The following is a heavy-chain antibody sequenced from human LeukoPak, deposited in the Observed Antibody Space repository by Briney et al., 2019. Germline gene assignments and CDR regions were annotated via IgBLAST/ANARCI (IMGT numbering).Heavy chain of an antibody. Sequence: PSETLSLTCTVSGVSISSYYWSWIRQPPGKGLEWIGYIYYSGSTDYNPSLRSRVTISVDTSKKQFSLKLDSVTAADTALYYCARVGDGHNSGYYYGMDVWGQGTTVTVSS. CDR1: GVSISSYY. D-gene: IGHD5-24*01. CDR2: IYYSGST. CDR3: ARVGDGHNSGYYYGMDV. V-gene: IGHV4-59*01. J-gene: IGHJ6*02.